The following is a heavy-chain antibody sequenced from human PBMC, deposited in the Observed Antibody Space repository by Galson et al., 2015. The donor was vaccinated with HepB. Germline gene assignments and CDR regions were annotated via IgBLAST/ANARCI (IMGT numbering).Heavy chain of an antibody. D-gene: IGHD3-10*01. V-gene: IGHV4-59*01. CDR1: GGSISSYY. J-gene: IGHJ4*02. CDR3: ARGKGGSGRGYFDY. Sequence: QVQLQESGPGLVKPSETLSLTCTVPGGSISSYYWSWIRQPPGKGLEWIGYIYYSGSTNHNPSLKSRVTISVDTSKNQFSLELSSVTAADTAVYYCARGKGGSGRGYFDYWGQGTLVTVSS. CDR2: IYYSGST.